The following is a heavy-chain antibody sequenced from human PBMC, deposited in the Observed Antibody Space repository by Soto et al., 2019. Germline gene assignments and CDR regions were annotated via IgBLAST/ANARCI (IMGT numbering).Heavy chain of an antibody. J-gene: IGHJ4*02. V-gene: IGHV4-59*01. D-gene: IGHD1-26*01. CDR1: GGSIRSYY. Sequence: PSETLSLTCTVSGGSIRSYYWSSIRQPPGKGLEWIGYIYYSGSTNYNPSFKSRVTISVDTTKNQFSLKLSSVTAADTAVYYCARGWELHDYWGQGTLVTVSS. CDR3: ARGWELHDY. CDR2: IYYSGST.